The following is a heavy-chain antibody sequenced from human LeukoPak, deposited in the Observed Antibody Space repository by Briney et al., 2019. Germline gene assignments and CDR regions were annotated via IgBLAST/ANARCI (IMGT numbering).Heavy chain of an antibody. V-gene: IGHV1-2*02. CDR2: INPNSGGT. CDR3: ARDLVPAAIPYYYMDV. D-gene: IGHD2-2*01. CDR1: GYTFTGYY. Sequence: ASVKVFCKASGYTFTGYYMHWVRQAPGQGREWMGWINPNSGGTNYAQKFQGRVTMTRDTSISTAYMELSRLRSDDTTVYYCARDLVPAAIPYYYMDVWGKGTTVTVSS. J-gene: IGHJ6*03.